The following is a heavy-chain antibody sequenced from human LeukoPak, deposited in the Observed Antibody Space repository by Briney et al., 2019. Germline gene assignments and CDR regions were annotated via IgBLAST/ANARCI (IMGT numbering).Heavy chain of an antibody. CDR3: AKDLMRDRWFGES. CDR2: IRYDGNAK. V-gene: IGHV3-30*02. Sequence: GSLRLSCAASGFTFSYYGMHWVRQAPGKGLEWVAFIRYDGNAKFYAKSVKGRFTISRDTSRNTLYLQMNSLRPEDTAVYYCAKDLMRDRWFGESWGQGTLVTVSS. J-gene: IGHJ5*02. CDR1: GFTFSYYG. D-gene: IGHD3-10*01.